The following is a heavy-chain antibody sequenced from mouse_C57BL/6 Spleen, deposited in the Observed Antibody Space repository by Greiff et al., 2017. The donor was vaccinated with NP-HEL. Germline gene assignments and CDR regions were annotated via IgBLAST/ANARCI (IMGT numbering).Heavy chain of an antibody. J-gene: IGHJ1*03. Sequence: QVQLQQSGPELVKPGASVKLSCKASGYTFTSYDINWVKQRPGQGLEWIGWIYPRDGSTKYNEKFKGKATLTVDTSSSTAYMELHSLTSEDSAVYFCARKEIYDGYYVDWYFDVWGTGTTVTVSS. CDR1: GYTFTSYD. V-gene: IGHV1-85*01. D-gene: IGHD2-3*01. CDR3: ARKEIYDGYYVDWYFDV. CDR2: IYPRDGST.